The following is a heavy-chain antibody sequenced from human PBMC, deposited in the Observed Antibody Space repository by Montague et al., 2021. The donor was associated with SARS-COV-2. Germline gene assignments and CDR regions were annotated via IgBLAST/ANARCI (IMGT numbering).Heavy chain of an antibody. D-gene: IGHD3-10*01. CDR2: INHSGST. Sequence: SETLSLTCAVYGGSFSGYYWSWIRPPPGKGLEWIGEINHSGSTNYNPSLKSRVTISVDTSKNQLSLKLSSVTAADTAVYYCARVRYYGSGTSLGMDVWGQGTTVTVSS. CDR3: ARVRYYGSGTSLGMDV. J-gene: IGHJ6*02. V-gene: IGHV4-34*01. CDR1: GGSFSGYY.